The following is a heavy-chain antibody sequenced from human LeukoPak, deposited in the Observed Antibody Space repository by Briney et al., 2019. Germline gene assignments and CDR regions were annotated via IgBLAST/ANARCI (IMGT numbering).Heavy chain of an antibody. D-gene: IGHD3-22*01. CDR3: ARDLYYYDSSADY. Sequence: ASVKVSCKASGYTFTGYYMHWVRQAPGQGLEWMGWINPNSGGTNYALKFQGRVTMTRDTSISTAYMELSRLRSDDTAVYYCARDLYYYDSSADYWGQGTLVTVSS. CDR2: INPNSGGT. V-gene: IGHV1-2*02. CDR1: GYTFTGYY. J-gene: IGHJ4*02.